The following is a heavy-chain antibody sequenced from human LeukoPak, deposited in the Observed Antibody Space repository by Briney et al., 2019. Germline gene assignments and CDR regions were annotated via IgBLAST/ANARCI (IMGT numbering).Heavy chain of an antibody. Sequence: SETLSLTCTVSGGSISSGGYYWSWIRQHPGKGLEWIGYIYYSGSTYYNPSLKSRVTISVDTSKNQFSLKLSSVTAADTAVYYCARVVVTASGGDYWGQGTLVTVSS. CDR3: ARVVVTASGGDY. J-gene: IGHJ4*02. D-gene: IGHD2-21*02. CDR2: IYYSGST. V-gene: IGHV4-31*03. CDR1: GGSISSGGYY.